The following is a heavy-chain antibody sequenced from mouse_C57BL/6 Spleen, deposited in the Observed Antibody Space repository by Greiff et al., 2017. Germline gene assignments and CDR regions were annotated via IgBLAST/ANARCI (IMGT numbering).Heavy chain of an antibody. CDR2: ISDGGSYT. CDR3: ARDDYSNYLYYFDY. Sequence: EVKLMESGGGLVKPGGSLKLSCAASGFTFSSYAMSWVRQTPETRLEWVATISDGGSYTYYPDNVKGRFTISRDNAKNNLYLQMSHLKSEDTAMYYCARDDYSNYLYYFDYWGQGTTLTVSS. D-gene: IGHD2-5*01. V-gene: IGHV5-4*01. J-gene: IGHJ2*01. CDR1: GFTFSSYA.